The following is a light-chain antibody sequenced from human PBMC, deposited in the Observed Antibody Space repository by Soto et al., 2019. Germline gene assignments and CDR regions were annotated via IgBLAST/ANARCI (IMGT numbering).Light chain of an antibody. V-gene: IGKV3-20*01. J-gene: IGKJ4*01. Sequence: EIVLTQSPGTLSLSPGERATLSCRASQSLSSTYLVWYQQKPGQAPRLLIYGASSRATGIPDRFSGSGSGTDFTLTSSRLEAEDFAVYYCQQYGRSLTFGGGTKVEIK. CDR2: GAS. CDR3: QQYGRSLT. CDR1: QSLSSTY.